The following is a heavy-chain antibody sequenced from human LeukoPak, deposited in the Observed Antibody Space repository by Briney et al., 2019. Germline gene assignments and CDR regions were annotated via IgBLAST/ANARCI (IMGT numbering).Heavy chain of an antibody. Sequence: ASVKVSCKASGYTFTGYYMHWVRQAPGQGLEWMGWINPNSGGTNYAQKFQGRVTMTRDTSISTAYMELSRLRSDDTAVYYCARDGYYGSGSYFRRYFDYWGQGTLVTVSS. D-gene: IGHD3-10*01. CDR1: GYTFTGYY. CDR2: INPNSGGT. V-gene: IGHV1-2*02. J-gene: IGHJ4*02. CDR3: ARDGYYGSGSYFRRYFDY.